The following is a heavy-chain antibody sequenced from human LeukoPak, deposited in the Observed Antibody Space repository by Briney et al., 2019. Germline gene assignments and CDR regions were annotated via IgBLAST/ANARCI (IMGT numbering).Heavy chain of an antibody. Sequence: GGSLRLSCAASGFTFSSYAMHWVRQAPGKGLEWVAVISYDGSNKYYADSVKGRFTISRDNSKNTLYLQMNSLRAEDTAVFYCAKDWSHGSGSYYYFDYWGQGTLVTVSS. D-gene: IGHD3-10*01. J-gene: IGHJ4*02. CDR3: AKDWSHGSGSYYYFDY. CDR2: ISYDGSNK. CDR1: GFTFSSYA. V-gene: IGHV3-30*04.